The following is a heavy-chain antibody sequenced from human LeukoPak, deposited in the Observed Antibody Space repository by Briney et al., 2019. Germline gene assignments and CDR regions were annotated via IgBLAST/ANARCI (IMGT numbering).Heavy chain of an antibody. V-gene: IGHV4-4*07. CDR3: ARHGLKAYFALLRYFDWLSSVYLDY. Sequence: SETLSLTCTVSGGSISSYYWSWIRQPAGKGLEWIGRIYTSGSTNYNPSLKSRVTISVDTSKNQFSLKLSSVTAADTAVYYCARHGLKAYFALLRYFDWLSSVYLDYWGQGTLVTVSS. J-gene: IGHJ4*02. D-gene: IGHD3-9*01. CDR1: GGSISSYY. CDR2: IYTSGST.